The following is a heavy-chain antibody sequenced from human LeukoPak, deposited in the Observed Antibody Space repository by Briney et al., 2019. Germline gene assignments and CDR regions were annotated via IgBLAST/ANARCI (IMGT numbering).Heavy chain of an antibody. V-gene: IGHV3-23*01. Sequence: GVSLRLSCATWGFTFDSCTMTWVRQSRGKGLEGLSCLSDTEDSAYYAESVKGGFTISRDSSKNTLCLQMDSLRAEDTAIYYCTKGRGDLGSLRRSFDYWGQGTLVTVSS. CDR1: GFTFDSCT. CDR2: LSDTEDSA. D-gene: IGHD3-16*01. CDR3: TKGRGDLGSLRRSFDY. J-gene: IGHJ4*02.